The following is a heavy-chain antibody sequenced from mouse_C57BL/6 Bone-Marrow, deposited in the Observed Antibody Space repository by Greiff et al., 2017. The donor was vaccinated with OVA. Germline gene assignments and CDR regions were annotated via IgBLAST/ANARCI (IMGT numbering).Heavy chain of an antibody. V-gene: IGHV14-4*01. CDR2: IDPENGDT. CDR3: TRYYYGSQYYFDY. Sequence: EVQLQQSGAELVRPGASVKLSCTASGFNIKDDYMHWVKQRPEQGLEGIGWIDPENGDTEYASKFQGKATITADTSSNPAYLQLSSLTSEDTAVYYGTRYYYGSQYYFDYWGQGTTLTVSS. CDR1: GFNIKDDY. D-gene: IGHD1-1*01. J-gene: IGHJ2*01.